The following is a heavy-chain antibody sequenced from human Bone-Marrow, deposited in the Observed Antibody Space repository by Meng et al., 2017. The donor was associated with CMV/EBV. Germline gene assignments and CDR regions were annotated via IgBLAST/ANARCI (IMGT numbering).Heavy chain of an antibody. CDR3: AREFSSGSGLGWFDP. V-gene: IGHV3-30-3*01. CDR1: GFTFSSYA. CDR2: ISYDGSNK. D-gene: IGHD3-10*01. J-gene: IGHJ5*02. Sequence: GESLKISCAVSGFTFSSYAMHWVRQAPGKGLEWVAVISYDGSNKYYADSVKGRFTISRDNSKNTLCLQMNSLRAEDTAVYYCAREFSSGSGLGWFDPWGQGTLVTVSS.